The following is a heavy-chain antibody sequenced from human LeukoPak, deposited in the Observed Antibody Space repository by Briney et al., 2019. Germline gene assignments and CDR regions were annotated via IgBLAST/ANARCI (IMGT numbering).Heavy chain of an antibody. Sequence: SETLSLTCAVYGGCFSGYYWSWIRQPPGNGLEWIGEINHSGSTNYNPSLKSRVTISVDTSKNQFSLKLSSVTAADTAVYYCARGAGMSPAATAYYYYMDVWGKGTTVTVSS. CDR2: INHSGST. CDR3: ARGAGMSPAATAYYYYMDV. J-gene: IGHJ6*03. V-gene: IGHV4-34*01. D-gene: IGHD2-2*01. CDR1: GGCFSGYY.